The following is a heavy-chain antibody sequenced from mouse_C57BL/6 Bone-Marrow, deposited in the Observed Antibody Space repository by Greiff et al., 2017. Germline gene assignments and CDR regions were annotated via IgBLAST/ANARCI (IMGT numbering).Heavy chain of an antibody. Sequence: DVKLVESGPGLVKPSQSLSLTCSVTGYSITSGYYWNWIRQFPGNKLEWMGYISYDGSNNYNPSLKNRISITRDTSKNQFFLKLNSVTTEDTATYYCAKLGRFAYGGQGTLVTVSA. V-gene: IGHV3-6*01. D-gene: IGHD4-1*01. CDR1: GYSITSGYY. CDR2: ISYDGSN. J-gene: IGHJ3*01. CDR3: AKLGRFAY.